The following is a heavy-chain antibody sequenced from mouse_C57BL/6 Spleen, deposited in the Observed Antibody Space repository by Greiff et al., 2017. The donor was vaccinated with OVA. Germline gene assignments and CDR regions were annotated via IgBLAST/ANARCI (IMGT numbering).Heavy chain of an antibody. CDR2: IRSKSNNYAT. J-gene: IGHJ2*01. CDR1: GFSFNTYA. CDR3: VRHLFDY. Sequence: GGGLVQPTGSLKLSCAASGFSFNTYAMNWVRQAPGKGLEWVARIRSKSNNYATYYADSVKDRFTISRDDSESMLYLQMNNLKTEDTAMYYCVRHLFDYWGQGTTLTVSS. V-gene: IGHV10-1*01.